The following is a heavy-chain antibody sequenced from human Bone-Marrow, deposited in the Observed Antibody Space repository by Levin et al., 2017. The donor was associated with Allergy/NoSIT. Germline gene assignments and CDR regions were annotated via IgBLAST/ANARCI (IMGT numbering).Heavy chain of an antibody. Sequence: GGSLRLSCATSGFNFRSFVMSWVRQAPGKGLEWVSSISGSGANKYYAGSVKGRFTISRDESQNTVYLQMSSLRAEDTAVYYCARVVVFQYYYNGMDVWGQGTTVAVSS. CDR2: ISGSGANK. J-gene: IGHJ6*02. D-gene: IGHD3-10*01. V-gene: IGHV3-23*01. CDR3: ARVVVFQYYYNGMDV. CDR1: GFNFRSFV.